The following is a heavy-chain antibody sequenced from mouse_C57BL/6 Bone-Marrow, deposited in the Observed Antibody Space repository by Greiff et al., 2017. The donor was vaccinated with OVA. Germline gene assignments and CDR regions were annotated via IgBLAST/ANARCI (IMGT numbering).Heavy chain of an antibody. D-gene: IGHD2-4*01. V-gene: IGHV1-50*01. CDR3: ARERDDYGEVYFDY. CDR2: IDPSDSYT. J-gene: IGHJ2*01. Sequence: VQLQQPGAELVKPGASVKLSCKASGYTFTSYWMQWVKQRPGQGLEWIGEIDPSDSYTNYNQKFKGKATLTVDTSSSTAYMQLSSLTSEDSAVYYCARERDDYGEVYFDYWGQGTTLTVSS. CDR1: GYTFTSYW.